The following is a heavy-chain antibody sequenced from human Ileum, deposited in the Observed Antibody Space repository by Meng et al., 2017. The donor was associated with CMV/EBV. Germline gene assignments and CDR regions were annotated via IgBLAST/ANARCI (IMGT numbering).Heavy chain of an antibody. CDR2: IYWDDNK. CDR3: AHMHPSIAAAVTCDY. D-gene: IGHD6-13*01. Sequence: QFTLMGSGPHLVKPAQTLTRTCKSSGCSFRTCGLRVGWIRQPQGNALVWMALIYWDDNKRDSPSLENRLTITKDTTKNEVVLTMTNMHPVNTATYYCAHMHPSIAAAVTCDYWGQGTLVTVSS. J-gene: IGHJ4*02. V-gene: IGHV2-5*02. CDR1: GCSFRTCGLR.